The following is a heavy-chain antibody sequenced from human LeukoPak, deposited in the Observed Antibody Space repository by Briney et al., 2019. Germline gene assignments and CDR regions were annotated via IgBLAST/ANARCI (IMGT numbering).Heavy chain of an antibody. CDR1: GGSISSSTHY. CDR3: ARAPHFFDTSGSRYYFDY. V-gene: IGHV4-39*07. J-gene: IGHJ4*02. CDR2: IYYSGNT. D-gene: IGHD3-22*01. Sequence: SETLSLTCTVSGGSISSSTHYWGWVRQPPGKGLEWIGSIYYSGNTYYSPSLMSRVTISVDTSKNQFSLNLSSVTAADTAVYFCARAPHFFDTSGSRYYFDYWGQGALVTVSS.